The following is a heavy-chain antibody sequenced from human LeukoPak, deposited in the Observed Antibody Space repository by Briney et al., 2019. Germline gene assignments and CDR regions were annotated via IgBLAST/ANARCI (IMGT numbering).Heavy chain of an antibody. D-gene: IGHD3/OR15-3a*01. CDR3: PKLIRDVTIYDF. CDR1: GFTFSSFW. V-gene: IGHV3-7*01. Sequence: GGSLRLSCAASGFTFSSFWMSWVRQAPGRGLEWVATIRQDGSQKYYLDSVRGRFTISRDNTRNSLFLHMDSLSVDDTAIYYCPKLIRDVTIYDFWGRGALVTVSS. CDR2: IRQDGSQK. J-gene: IGHJ2*01.